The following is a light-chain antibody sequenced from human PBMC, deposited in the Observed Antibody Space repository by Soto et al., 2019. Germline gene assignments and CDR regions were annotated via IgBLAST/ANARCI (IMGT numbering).Light chain of an antibody. CDR2: DVS. Sequence: QSVLTQPASVSGSPGQSIAISCTGTSSDVGAYIYVSWYQHHPGKAPKLILYDVSARPSGVSDRFSGSKSGNTASLTISGLQPEDEADYYCSSYTSSSTEVFGTGTKLTVL. V-gene: IGLV2-14*03. J-gene: IGLJ1*01. CDR1: SSDVGAYIY. CDR3: SSYTSSSTEV.